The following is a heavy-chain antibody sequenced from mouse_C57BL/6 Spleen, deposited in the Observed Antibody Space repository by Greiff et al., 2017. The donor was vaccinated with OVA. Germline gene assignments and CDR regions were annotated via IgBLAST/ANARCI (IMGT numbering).Heavy chain of an antibody. V-gene: IGHV1-69*01. J-gene: IGHJ3*01. Sequence: VQLQQPGAELVMPGASVKLSCKASGYTFTSYWMHWVKQRPGQGLEWIGEIDPADSYTNYNQKFKGKSTLTVDKSSSTAYMQLSSLTSEDSAVYYCARGSGAWFAYWGQGTLLTVSA. CDR2: IDPADSYT. CDR1: GYTFTSYW. CDR3: ARGSGAWFAY. D-gene: IGHD4-1*01.